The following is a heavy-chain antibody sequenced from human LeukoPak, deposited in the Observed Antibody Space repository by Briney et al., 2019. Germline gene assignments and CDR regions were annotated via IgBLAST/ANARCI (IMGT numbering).Heavy chain of an antibody. D-gene: IGHD5-24*01. V-gene: IGHV3-30*18. CDR3: AKDGRDGYNIDY. J-gene: IGHJ4*02. Sequence: GGSLRLSCAASGFTFSSYGMRWVRQAPGKGLEWVAVISYDGSNKYYADSVKGRFTISRDNSKNTLYLQMNSLRAEDTAVYYCAKDGRDGYNIDYWGQGTLVTVSS. CDR2: ISYDGSNK. CDR1: GFTFSSYG.